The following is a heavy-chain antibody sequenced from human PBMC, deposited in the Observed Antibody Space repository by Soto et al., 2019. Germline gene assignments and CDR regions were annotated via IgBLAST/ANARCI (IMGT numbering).Heavy chain of an antibody. J-gene: IGHJ2*01. CDR3: ACGGGWYFDL. CDR1: GFTFSDHF. D-gene: IGHD3-16*01. CDR2: IRNKAYSYTT. V-gene: IGHV3-72*01. Sequence: EVQLVESGGGLVQPGGSLRLSCAASGFTFSDHFMDWVRQAPGKGLEWVGRIRNKAYSYTTEYAASVKGRFTISRDDSMNSLYLQMKSLITEDPAFYYCACGGGWYFDLWGRGTLVTVSS.